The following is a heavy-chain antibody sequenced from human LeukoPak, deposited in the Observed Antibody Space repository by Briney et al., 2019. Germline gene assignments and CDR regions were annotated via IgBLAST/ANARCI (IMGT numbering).Heavy chain of an antibody. CDR1: GFTFSNYN. CDR3: ARGRYDILAGYQPPYFDY. J-gene: IGHJ4*02. V-gene: IGHV3-21*01. Sequence: GGSLRLSCAASGFTFSNYNMNWVRQAPGKGLEWVSSISISSSYKYYADSVKGRFTTSRDNAKNSLYLQMNSLRAEDTAVYYCARGRYDILAGYQPPYFDYWGQGTLVTVSS. D-gene: IGHD3-9*01. CDR2: ISISSSYK.